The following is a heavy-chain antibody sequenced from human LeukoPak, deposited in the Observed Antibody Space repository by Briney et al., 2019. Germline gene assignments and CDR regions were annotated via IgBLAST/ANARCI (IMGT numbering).Heavy chain of an antibody. D-gene: IGHD6-13*01. V-gene: IGHV4-59*01. CDR3: ARRSAAGTVDY. CDR1: GGSISSYY. CDR2: IYYSGST. J-gene: IGHJ4*02. Sequence: PSETLSLTCTVSGGSISSYYWSWIRQPPGKGLEWIGYIYYSGSTNYNPSLKSRVTISVDTSKNQFSLKLSSVTAADTAVYYCARRSAAGTVDYWGQGTPVTVSS.